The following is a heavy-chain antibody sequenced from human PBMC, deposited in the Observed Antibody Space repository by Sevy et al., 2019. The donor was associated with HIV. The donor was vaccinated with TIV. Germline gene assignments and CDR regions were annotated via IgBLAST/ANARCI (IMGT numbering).Heavy chain of an antibody. Sequence: SETLSLTCTVSDVSISSGTNYWGWIRQPPGKGLEWIGSIYYGGSTYYNPSLKSRVTVSAETSTNQFSLKLTSVTVAETAVYYCARQRGGWYEYDASDVWGQGTMVTVSS. CDR2: IYYGGST. J-gene: IGHJ3*01. CDR3: ARQRGGWYEYDASDV. V-gene: IGHV4-39*01. CDR1: DVSISSGTNY. D-gene: IGHD6-19*01.